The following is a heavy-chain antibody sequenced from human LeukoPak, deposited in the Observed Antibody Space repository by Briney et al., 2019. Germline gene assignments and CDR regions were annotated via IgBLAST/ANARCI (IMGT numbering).Heavy chain of an antibody. V-gene: IGHV1-8*01. CDR1: GYTFTSYD. D-gene: IGHD3-10*01. Sequence: ASVKVSCKASGYTFTSYDINWVRQATGQGLEWMGWMNPNSGNTGYAQKFQGRVTMTRNTSISTAYKELSSLRSEDTAVYYCARVARTRLLWFGEFRLHDAFDIWGQGTMVTVSS. CDR2: MNPNSGNT. J-gene: IGHJ3*02. CDR3: ARVARTRLLWFGEFRLHDAFDI.